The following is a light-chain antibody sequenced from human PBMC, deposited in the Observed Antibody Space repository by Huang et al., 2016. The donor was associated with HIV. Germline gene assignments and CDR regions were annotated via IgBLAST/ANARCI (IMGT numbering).Light chain of an antibody. J-gene: IGKJ1*01. CDR2: DAS. CDR1: QTISTW. V-gene: IGKV1-5*03. CDR3: QQYNTYSRT. Sequence: DIQMTQSPSTLSASVGDRVTITCRPSQTISTWLAWYHQKPGKAPKLLIYDASSLQSGVPSRFSGSGSGTEFTLTISSLQPDDFATYYCQQYNTYSRTFGQGTKVEIK.